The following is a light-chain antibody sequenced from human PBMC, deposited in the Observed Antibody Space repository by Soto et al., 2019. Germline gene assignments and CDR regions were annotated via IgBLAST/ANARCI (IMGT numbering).Light chain of an antibody. CDR2: GAS. CDR1: QGVSRK. Sequence: EIVRTQYPATLSVAPGERSTFSCMASQGVSRKLAWYQHKPGQAPRLLISGASTGATGITARFSGSGSGTEFTLTISSLQSEDCAIYYCQQYHTWPITVGGGTKVDIK. V-gene: IGKV3-15*01. CDR3: QQYHTWPIT. J-gene: IGKJ4*01.